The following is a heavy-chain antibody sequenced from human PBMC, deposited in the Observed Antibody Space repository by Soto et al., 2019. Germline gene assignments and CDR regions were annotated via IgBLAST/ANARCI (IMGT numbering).Heavy chain of an antibody. CDR1: GGSISSYY. D-gene: IGHD6-13*01. J-gene: IGHJ4*02. V-gene: IGHV4-59*01. CDR2: IYYSGST. CDR3: ARESGIAAATYFDY. Sequence: SETLSLTCTVPGGSISSYYWSWIRQPPGKGLEWIGYIYYSGSTNYNPSLKSRVTISVDTSKNQFSLKLSSVTAADTAVYYCARESGIAAATYFDYWGQGTLVTVSS.